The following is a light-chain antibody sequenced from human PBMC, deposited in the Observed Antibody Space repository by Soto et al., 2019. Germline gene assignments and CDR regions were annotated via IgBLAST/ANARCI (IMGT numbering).Light chain of an antibody. Sequence: QLVLTQSPSAFASLGASVKLTCTLSSGHSRYAIAWHQQQPDKGPRYLMKVTSDGSHTKGDGIPDRFSGSSSGAERYLTISSLQSEDEADYYCQTWGTGTHVVFGGGTKLTVL. CDR3: QTWGTGTHVV. J-gene: IGLJ2*01. V-gene: IGLV4-69*01. CDR2: VTSDGSH. CDR1: SGHSRYA.